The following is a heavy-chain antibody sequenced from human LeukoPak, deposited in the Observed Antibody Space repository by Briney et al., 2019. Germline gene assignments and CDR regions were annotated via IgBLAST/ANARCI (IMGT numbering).Heavy chain of an antibody. CDR1: GFTLSSYE. CDR2: IEYSGGSA. V-gene: IGHV3-23*01. Sequence: PGGSLRLSCTVSGFTLSSYEMSWIRQAPGKGLEWVSSIEYSGGSAYYADSVKGRFTISRDNSKDTLYPQMNSPRAEDTAAYYCAKDGNWARFENWGQGTLVTVSS. D-gene: IGHD7-27*01. CDR3: AKDGNWARFEN. J-gene: IGHJ4*02.